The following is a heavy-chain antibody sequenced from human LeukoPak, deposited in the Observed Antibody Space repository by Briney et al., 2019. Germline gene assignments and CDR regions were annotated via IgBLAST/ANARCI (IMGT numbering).Heavy chain of an antibody. V-gene: IGHV3-30-3*01. D-gene: IGHD2-2*01. CDR2: ISYDGSNK. CDR3: ARDHPYCSSTSCSYYFDY. Sequence: GGSLRLSCATSGFILSGSAMHWVRQAPGKGLEWVAVISYDGSNKYYADSVKGRFTISRDNSKNTLYLQMNSLRAEDTAVYYCARDHPYCSSTSCSYYFDYWGQGTLVTVSS. CDR1: GFILSGSA. J-gene: IGHJ4*02.